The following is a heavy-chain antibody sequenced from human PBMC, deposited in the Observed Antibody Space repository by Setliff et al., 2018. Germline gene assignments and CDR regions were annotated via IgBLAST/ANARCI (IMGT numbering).Heavy chain of an antibody. D-gene: IGHD5-12*01. V-gene: IGHV5-51*01. Sequence: GESLKISCKESRDSFTNYWIIWVRQVPGKGLEWMGMIFPADADTRYNPSLQGQVTISADKSISTAYLQWSSLKASDTAMYYCARGDSGYDSGDYWGQGTLVTVSS. CDR2: IFPADADT. J-gene: IGHJ4*02. CDR3: ARGDSGYDSGDY. CDR1: RDSFTNYW.